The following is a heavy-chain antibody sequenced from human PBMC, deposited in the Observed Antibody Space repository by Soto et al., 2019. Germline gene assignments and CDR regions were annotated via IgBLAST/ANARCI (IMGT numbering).Heavy chain of an antibody. Sequence: QVQLVQSGAEVKKPGASVKVSCKASGYTFTSYGISWVRQAPGQGLEWMGWISAYNGNTNYAQKLQGRVTMTTVTSASTAYMELRSLGSDDTAVYDCARGAKYYYDRSGHHPWGQGPLVTVSS. CDR3: ARGAKYYYDRSGHHP. D-gene: IGHD3-22*01. CDR1: GYTFTSYG. CDR2: ISAYNGNT. V-gene: IGHV1-18*04. J-gene: IGHJ5*02.